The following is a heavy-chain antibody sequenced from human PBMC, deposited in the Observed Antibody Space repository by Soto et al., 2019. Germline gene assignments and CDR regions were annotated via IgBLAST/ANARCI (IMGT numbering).Heavy chain of an antibody. J-gene: IGHJ4*02. D-gene: IGHD1-1*01. CDR3: ARGTHRRSGFDY. CDR1: GFTFSSYG. CDR2: IWYDGSNK. Sequence: QVQLVESGGGVVQPGRSLRLSCAASGFTFSSYGMHWVRQAPGKGLEWVAVIWYDGSNKYYADSVKGRFTISRDNSKNTLYRQMNSLRAEDTAVYYWARGTHRRSGFDYWGQGTLVTVSS. V-gene: IGHV3-33*01.